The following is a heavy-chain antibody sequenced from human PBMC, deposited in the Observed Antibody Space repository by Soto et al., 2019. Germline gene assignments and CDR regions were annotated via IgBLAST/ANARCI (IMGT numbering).Heavy chain of an antibody. D-gene: IGHD1-1*01. CDR1: GFTFSGYW. CDR2: INPDGSIA. CDR3: AKETASFNDH. V-gene: IGHV3-74*01. Sequence: EVQLVESGGGLVLPGGSLRLSCAASGFTFSGYWIHWVRQAPGKGLVWVSRINPDGSIASYADSVKGRFTISRDNAKNSLFLLMTGLKDDDTAGYYCAKETASFNDHWGQGTLVTVSS. J-gene: IGHJ4*02.